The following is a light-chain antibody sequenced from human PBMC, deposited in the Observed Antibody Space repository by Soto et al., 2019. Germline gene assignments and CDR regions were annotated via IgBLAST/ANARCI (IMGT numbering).Light chain of an antibody. CDR1: SSDIGGYNY. CDR3: SSYTSSDTLYVL. V-gene: IGLV2-14*01. Sequence: QSALTQPASVSGSPGQSITISCTESSSDIGGYNYVSWYQQRPGKAPKLIVYEVTIRPSGVSNRFSGSKSGNTASLTISGLHLEDEAVYYCSSYTSSDTLYVLFGGGTKLTVL. J-gene: IGLJ3*02. CDR2: EVT.